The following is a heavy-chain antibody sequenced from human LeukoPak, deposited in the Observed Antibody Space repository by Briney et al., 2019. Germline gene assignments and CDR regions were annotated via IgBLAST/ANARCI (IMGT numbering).Heavy chain of an antibody. CDR1: GFTFSNAW. CDR2: IKSKTDGGTT. CDR3: TTDVASSVLGPTPVP. Sequence: GGSLRLSCAASGFTFSNAWMSWVRQAPGKGLEWVGRIKSKTDGGTTDYAAPVKGRFTISRDDSKNTLYLQMNSLKTEDTAVYYCTTDVASSVLGPTPVPWGQGTLVTVSS. D-gene: IGHD6-6*01. V-gene: IGHV3-15*01. J-gene: IGHJ5*02.